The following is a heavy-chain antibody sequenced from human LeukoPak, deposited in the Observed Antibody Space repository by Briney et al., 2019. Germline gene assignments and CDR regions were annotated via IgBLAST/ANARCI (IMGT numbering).Heavy chain of an antibody. CDR1: GGSMSPYH. CDR3: ASAVSGGFDY. D-gene: IGHD6-19*01. J-gene: IGHJ4*02. Sequence: SETLSLTCTVSGGSMSPYHWGWIRQPPGKGLEWTGYIYYSGSTNYNPSLNSRVTISVDTSKNQFSLRLSSVTAADTAIYYCASAVSGGFDYWGQGTLVTVSS. V-gene: IGHV4-59*08. CDR2: IYYSGST.